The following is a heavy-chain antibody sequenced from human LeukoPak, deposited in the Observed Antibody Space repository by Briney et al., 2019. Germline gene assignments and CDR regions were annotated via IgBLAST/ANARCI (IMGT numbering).Heavy chain of an antibody. CDR2: IRYDGADK. CDR3: AKVLSKGGGYYLTDF. D-gene: IGHD3-22*01. CDR1: GFTFNTYG. V-gene: IGHV3-30*02. J-gene: IGHJ4*02. Sequence: GGSLRLSCAASGFTFNTYGMHWVRQAPDKGLEWVAFIRYDGADKYYADSVKGRFTISRDNSKNTLYLQMNSLRVEDSAVYYCAKVLSKGGGYYLTDFWGQGTLVTVSS.